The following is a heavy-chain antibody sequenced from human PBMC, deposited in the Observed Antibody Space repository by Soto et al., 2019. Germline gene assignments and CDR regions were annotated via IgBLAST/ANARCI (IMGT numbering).Heavy chain of an antibody. CDR1: GFPLGSASMG. J-gene: IGHJ4*02. V-gene: IGHV2-26*01. CDR3: ARGLAGASRYDS. Sequence: QVTLKESGPVLVKPTETLTLTCTVSGFPLGSASMGVGWIRQPPGKALEWLAHIFSDDKKGYSTSLKSRLTISKDTSKSQVVLTMTNLDPVDTATYYCARGLAGASRYDSWGQGTLVTVSS. CDR2: IFSDDKK.